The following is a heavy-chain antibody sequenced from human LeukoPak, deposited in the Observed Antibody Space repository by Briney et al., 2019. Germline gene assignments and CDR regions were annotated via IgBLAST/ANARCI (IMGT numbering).Heavy chain of an antibody. CDR3: AKDDPTPSHRYCSSTSCYKSSGFDY. CDR2: ISGSGGST. D-gene: IGHD2-2*02. V-gene: IGHV3-23*01. Sequence: GGSLRLSCAASGFTFSSYAMSWVRQAPGKGLEWVSAISGSGGSTYYADSVKGRFTISRDNSKNTLYLQMNSLRAEDTAVYYFAKDDPTPSHRYCSSTSCYKSSGFDYWGQGTLVTVSS. J-gene: IGHJ4*02. CDR1: GFTFSSYA.